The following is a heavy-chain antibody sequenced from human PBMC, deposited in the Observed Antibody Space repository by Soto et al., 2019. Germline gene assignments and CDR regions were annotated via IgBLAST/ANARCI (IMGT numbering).Heavy chain of an antibody. CDR1: GFTFSTYA. D-gene: IGHD6-13*01. CDR3: AKTHYSSTWGDAFDI. Sequence: RGSLRLSCAASGFTFSTYAMSWVRQAPGKGLEWVSGISGSGDGIYFADSVMGRFTISRDNSKNTLYLQINSLRAEDSAVYYCAKTHYSSTWGDAFDIWGQGTLVTVSS. CDR2: ISGSGDGI. J-gene: IGHJ3*02. V-gene: IGHV3-23*01.